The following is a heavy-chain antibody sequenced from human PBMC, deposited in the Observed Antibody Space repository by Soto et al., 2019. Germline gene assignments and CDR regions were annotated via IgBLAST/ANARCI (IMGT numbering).Heavy chain of an antibody. D-gene: IGHD3-16*01. CDR1: GYTFSDFD. CDR2: MNAKSGDT. CDR3: ARGNPFNYAGFAV. Sequence: QAHLEQSGAEVKRRGASVKVSCKASGYTFSDFDINWLRQASGQGPEWVGWMNAKSGDTFFAQTFRGKFNMTWDTSLSTASMEVGSLTSDDTAMYYCARGNPFNYAGFAVWGQGTTVAVSS. V-gene: IGHV1-8*01. J-gene: IGHJ6*02.